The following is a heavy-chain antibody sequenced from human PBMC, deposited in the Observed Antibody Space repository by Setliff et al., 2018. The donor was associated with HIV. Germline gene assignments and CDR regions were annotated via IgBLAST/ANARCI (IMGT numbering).Heavy chain of an antibody. D-gene: IGHD2-8*01. CDR2: LYPSGST. V-gene: IGHV4-4*07. CDR3: ARVFPPIRGAPFGVPPGVFDI. Sequence: SETLSLTCSVSGGSMSPYYWSWIRQPAGKGLEWIGCLYPSGSTIYNPSLRSRVTLSVDTSKNQFSLKLSSVTAADTAVYYCARVFPPIRGAPFGVPPGVFDIWGQGSMVTVSS. J-gene: IGHJ3*02. CDR1: GGSMSPYY.